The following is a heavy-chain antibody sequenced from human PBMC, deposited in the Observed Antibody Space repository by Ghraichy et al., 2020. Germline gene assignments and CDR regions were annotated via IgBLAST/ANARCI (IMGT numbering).Heavy chain of an antibody. CDR3: ARDRYDFWSGYDLDYYYYYGMDF. CDR1: GYTFTSYG. J-gene: IGHJ6*02. CDR2: ISAYNGNT. V-gene: IGHV1-18*01. D-gene: IGHD3-3*01. Sequence: ASVKVSCKASGYTFTSYGISWVRQAPGQGLEWMGWISAYNGNTNYAQKLQGRVTMTTETSTSTAYMELRSLRSDDTAVYYCARDRYDFWSGYDLDYYYYYGMDFWGQGTTVTVSS.